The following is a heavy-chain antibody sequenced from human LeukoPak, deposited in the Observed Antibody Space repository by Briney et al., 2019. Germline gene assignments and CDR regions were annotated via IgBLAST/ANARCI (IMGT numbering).Heavy chain of an antibody. V-gene: IGHV7-4-1*02. J-gene: IGHJ4*02. Sequence: ASVKVSCKASGYSFTKYAMNWVRQAPGQGVEWMGWIHPSIGNPTYAQGFAGRFVFSLDTSVSTTYLQISSLKAEDTAVYFCARAFQSLGGLSLPDYWGQGTLLTVSS. CDR3: ARAFQSLGGLSLPDY. CDR1: GYSFTKYA. D-gene: IGHD3-16*02. CDR2: IHPSIGNP.